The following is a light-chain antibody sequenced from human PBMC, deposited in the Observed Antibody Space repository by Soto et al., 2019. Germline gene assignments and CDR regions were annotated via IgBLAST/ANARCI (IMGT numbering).Light chain of an antibody. CDR1: QSVYSTY. CDR2: GSS. V-gene: IGKV3-20*01. J-gene: IGKJ1*01. Sequence: EIVLTQSPGTLSLSPGDTATLSCRASQSVYSTYLAWYQHKVGQAPRLLIYGSSTRATGIPDRFSGSGSGIDFTLTIRRLEPEDFAVYYCQQYGSSPSTFGQGTKVEAK. CDR3: QQYGSSPST.